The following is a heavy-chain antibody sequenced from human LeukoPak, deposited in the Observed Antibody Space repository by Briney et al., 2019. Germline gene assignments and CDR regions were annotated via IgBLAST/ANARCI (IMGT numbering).Heavy chain of an antibody. V-gene: IGHV3-30*01. CDR1: GITLSSYA. Sequence: GGSLRLSCAASGITLSSYAMHWVRQALGKGLEWVSLISSGGTDEYYADSVKGRFTISRDNSKNTLYLQLNSLRGEDTAVYYCARDSTYYYDSGSSGPHYFDNWGQGTLVTVSS. D-gene: IGHD3-10*01. CDR2: ISSGGTDE. CDR3: ARDSTYYYDSGSSGPHYFDN. J-gene: IGHJ4*02.